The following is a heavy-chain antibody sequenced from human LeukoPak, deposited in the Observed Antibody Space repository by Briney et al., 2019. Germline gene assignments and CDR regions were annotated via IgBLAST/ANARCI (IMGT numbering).Heavy chain of an antibody. CDR1: GASVSSSH. V-gene: IGHV4-59*02. CDR3: SEGYFEPFDH. D-gene: IGHD2/OR15-2a*01. CDR2: LSYTGKT. J-gene: IGHJ4*02. Sequence: PSETLSLTCGVSGASVSSSHWNWIRQFPGKGLEWIGCLSYTGKTDYNPAPTGRAVISLGTSNNQVSLKLRSVSTADTAIYYCSEGYFEPFDHWGQGTLVTVSS.